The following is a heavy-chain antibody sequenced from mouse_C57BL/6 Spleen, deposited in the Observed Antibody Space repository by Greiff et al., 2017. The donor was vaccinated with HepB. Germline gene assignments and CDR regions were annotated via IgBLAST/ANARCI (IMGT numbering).Heavy chain of an antibody. Sequence: QVHVKQPGAELVKPGASVKMSCKASGYTFTSYWITWVKQRPGQGLEWIGDIYPGSGSTNYNEKFKSKATLTVDTSSSTAYMQLSSLTSEDSAVYYCARTSYGYDVDYWGQGTTLTVSS. CDR3: ARTSYGYDVDY. CDR2: IYPGSGST. CDR1: GYTFTSYW. D-gene: IGHD2-9*01. V-gene: IGHV1-55*01. J-gene: IGHJ2*01.